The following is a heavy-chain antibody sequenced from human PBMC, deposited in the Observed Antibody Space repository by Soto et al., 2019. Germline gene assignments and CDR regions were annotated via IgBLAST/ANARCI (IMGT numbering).Heavy chain of an antibody. CDR3: ARVGFRQQLVSMGSARYYDY. Sequence: GGSLRLSCAASGFTFSDYYMSWIRQAPGKGLEWVSYIDNTGSYPKYADSVEGRFTISRDNAKNSLYLQMNSLRVEDTAVYYCARVGFRQQLVSMGSARYYDYWGQGTLVTVSS. J-gene: IGHJ4*02. CDR1: GFTFSDYY. D-gene: IGHD6-13*01. CDR2: IDNTGSYP. V-gene: IGHV3-11*06.